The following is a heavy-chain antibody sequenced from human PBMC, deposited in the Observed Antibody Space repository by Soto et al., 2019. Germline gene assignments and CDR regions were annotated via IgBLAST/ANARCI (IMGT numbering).Heavy chain of an antibody. J-gene: IGHJ3*02. CDR1: GFSLSTSGVG. D-gene: IGHD2-2*01. CDR2: IYWDDEK. CDR3: APLLTPYAGDAFDI. V-gene: IGHV2-5*02. Sequence: QITLKESGPTLVKPTQTLTLTCTFSGFSLSTSGVGVGWIRQPPGKALEWLALIYWDDEKRYSPFLKSRLTITNDTSKNQLVLTMTNMDPVDTGTYYCAPLLTPYAGDAFDIWGQGTMVTVSS.